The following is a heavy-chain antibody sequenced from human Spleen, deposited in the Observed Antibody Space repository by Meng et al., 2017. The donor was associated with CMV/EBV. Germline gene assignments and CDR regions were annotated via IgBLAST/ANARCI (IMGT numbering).Heavy chain of an antibody. CDR3: ARRYGEL. CDR1: GGSITETNRY. CDR2: VWHDGSV. V-gene: IGHV4-61*05. Sequence: SETLSLTCTVSGGSITETNRYWGWVRQSPGKALECVGYVWHDGSVKYNPSLKSRLTISVDTSKNQFSLKLNSVTAADTAVYYCARRYGELWGQGTLVTVSS. J-gene: IGHJ4*02. D-gene: IGHD1-26*01.